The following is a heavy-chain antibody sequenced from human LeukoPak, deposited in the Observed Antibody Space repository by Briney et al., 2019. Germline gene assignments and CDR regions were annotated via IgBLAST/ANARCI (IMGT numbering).Heavy chain of an antibody. V-gene: IGHV3-23*01. CDR1: GFTFSSYA. J-gene: IGHJ4*02. CDR2: ISGSGGST. Sequence: GGSLRLSCAASGFTFSSYAMSWVRQAPGKGLEWVSAISGSGGSTYYADSVKGRFTISRDNSKNTLYLQMNSLRAEDTAVYYCARRYSNYVGYYFDYWGQGTLVTVSS. CDR3: ARRYSNYVGYYFDY. D-gene: IGHD4-11*01.